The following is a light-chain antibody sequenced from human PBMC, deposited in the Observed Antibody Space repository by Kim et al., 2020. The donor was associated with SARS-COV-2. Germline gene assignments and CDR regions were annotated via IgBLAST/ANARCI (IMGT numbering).Light chain of an antibody. Sequence: DIQMTQSPSSLSASVGDRVTIPCRASRDIFTHVAWFQHKPGKAPKPLIYAASILQSGVPAKFSGSGSGTDFSLTISSLQPEDFGTYYYQQYYSVPYTFGGGTKVDIK. CDR1: RDIFTH. V-gene: IGKV1-16*02. CDR2: AAS. CDR3: QQYYSVPYT. J-gene: IGKJ4*01.